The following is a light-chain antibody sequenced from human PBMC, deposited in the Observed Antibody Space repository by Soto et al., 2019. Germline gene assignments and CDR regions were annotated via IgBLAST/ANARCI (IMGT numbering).Light chain of an antibody. V-gene: IGKV3-15*01. J-gene: IGKJ4*01. Sequence: EIVMTHSPATVSVSPGERATLSCSASQNVNSNLAWYQQKPGQPPRLLIYGAYTRATGVPARFSGSGSGTEFTLTINSLQSEDFAVYYCQQYNSWPPLTFGGGTKVDIK. CDR2: GAY. CDR3: QQYNSWPPLT. CDR1: QNVNSN.